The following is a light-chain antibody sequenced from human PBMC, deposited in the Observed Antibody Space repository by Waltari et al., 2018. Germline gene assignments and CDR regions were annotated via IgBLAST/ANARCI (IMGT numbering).Light chain of an antibody. CDR3: QQYNNWPPYI. J-gene: IGKJ2*01. CDR1: QSVSTN. CDR2: GAS. V-gene: IGKV3-15*01. Sequence: ETVMTQSPSTLSLSPGDRATLSCRASQSVSTNLAWYQKKPGQAPRLLIYGASIRATGIPARFSGRGAETEFTLTISSLQSEDFAVYYCQQYNNWPPYIFGQGSQLEI.